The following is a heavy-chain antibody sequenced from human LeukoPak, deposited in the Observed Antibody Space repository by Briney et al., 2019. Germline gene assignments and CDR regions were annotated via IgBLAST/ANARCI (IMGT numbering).Heavy chain of an antibody. CDR2: INHSGSA. J-gene: IGHJ4*02. CDR3: ARGRPGY. V-gene: IGHV4-34*01. CDR1: GGSFSGYY. Sequence: SETLSLTCAVYGGSFSGYYWTWIRQTPGKGLEWIGQINHSGSANYNPSLKSRVTMSVDTSKNQFSLKLTSVTAADTAVYYCARGRPGYWGQGTLVTVSS.